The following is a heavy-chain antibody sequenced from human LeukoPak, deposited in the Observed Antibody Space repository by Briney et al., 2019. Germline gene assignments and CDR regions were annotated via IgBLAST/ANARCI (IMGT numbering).Heavy chain of an antibody. J-gene: IGHJ4*02. D-gene: IGHD6-13*01. Sequence: SETLSLTCTVSGGSISSSSYYWGWIRQPPGKGLEWIGSIYHSGSTYYNPSLKSRVTISVDTSKNQFSLKLSSVTAADTAVYYCASFYSSWYSVDYWGQGTLVTVSS. CDR2: IYHSGST. CDR1: GGSISSSSYY. V-gene: IGHV4-39*01. CDR3: ASFYSSWYSVDY.